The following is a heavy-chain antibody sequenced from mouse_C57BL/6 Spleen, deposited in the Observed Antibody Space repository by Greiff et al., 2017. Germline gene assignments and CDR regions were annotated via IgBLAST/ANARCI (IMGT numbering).Heavy chain of an antibody. J-gene: IGHJ4*01. V-gene: IGHV5-16*01. Sequence: EVQRVESEGGLVQPGSSMKLSCTASGFTFSDYYMAWVRQVPEKGLEWVANINYDGSSTYYLDSLKSRFIISRDNAKNILYLQMSSLKSEDTATYYCARDRGPLLRGAMDYWGQGTSVTVSS. CDR2: INYDGSST. CDR3: ARDRGPLLRGAMDY. CDR1: GFTFSDYY. D-gene: IGHD1-2*01.